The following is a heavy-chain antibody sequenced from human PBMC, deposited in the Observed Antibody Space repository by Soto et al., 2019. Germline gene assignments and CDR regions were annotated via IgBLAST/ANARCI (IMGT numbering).Heavy chain of an antibody. D-gene: IGHD5-12*01. CDR1: GASVSSGTYY. J-gene: IGHJ4*02. CDR2: IYYRRST. V-gene: IGHV4-61*01. CDR3: ARATSVSGKVAYFDA. Sequence: QVQLQESGPGLVKPSETLSLTCTVSGASVSSGTYYWSWIRQRPGKGLEWIGYIYYRRSTNYNPSLKSRVTISVDNSTMQSSLKLSSVTAADTAGYFCARATSVSGKVAYFDAWGQGNLVTVSS.